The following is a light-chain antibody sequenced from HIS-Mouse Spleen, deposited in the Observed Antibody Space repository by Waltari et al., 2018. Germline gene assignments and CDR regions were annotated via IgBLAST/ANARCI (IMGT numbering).Light chain of an antibody. J-gene: IGKJ4*01. Sequence: DIQMTQSPSTLSASVGDRVTITCRASQRISSWLAWYQQKPGKSPKLLIYKSSSLESGVPSRFSGSGSGTEFTLTISSLQPDDFAAYYCQQYNSYLALTFGGGTKVEIK. CDR1: QRISSW. CDR2: KSS. V-gene: IGKV1-5*03. CDR3: QQYNSYLALT.